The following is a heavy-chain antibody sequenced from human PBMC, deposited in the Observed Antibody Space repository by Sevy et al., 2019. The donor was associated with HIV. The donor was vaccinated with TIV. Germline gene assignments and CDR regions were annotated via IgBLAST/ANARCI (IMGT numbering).Heavy chain of an antibody. CDR3: ARDQHDYAGNLRTGWFDP. CDR2: ISYDGSNK. Sequence: LRLSCAASGFTFSSYAMHWVRQAPGKGLEWVAVISYDGSNKYYADSVKGRFTISRDNSRNTLYLQVKSLRTEDTAVYYCARDQHDYAGNLRTGWFDPWGQGTLVTVSS. J-gene: IGHJ5*02. CDR1: GFTFSSYA. V-gene: IGHV3-30-3*01. D-gene: IGHD4-17*01.